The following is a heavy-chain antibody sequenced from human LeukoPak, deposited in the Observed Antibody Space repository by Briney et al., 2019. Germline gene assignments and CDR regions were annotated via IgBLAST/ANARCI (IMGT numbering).Heavy chain of an antibody. CDR2: ISGGSGGRT. D-gene: IGHD6-13*01. CDR3: AKSHTRWGSSWYGGDY. Sequence: PGGSLRLSCAASGFTFSNYAMCWVRQAPGKGLQRVSVISGGSGGRTHYADSVKGRFTISRDNSKNTLYLQMNSLRAEDTAVYYCAKSHTRWGSSWYGGDYWGQGTLVTVSS. V-gene: IGHV3-23*01. CDR1: GFTFSNYA. J-gene: IGHJ4*02.